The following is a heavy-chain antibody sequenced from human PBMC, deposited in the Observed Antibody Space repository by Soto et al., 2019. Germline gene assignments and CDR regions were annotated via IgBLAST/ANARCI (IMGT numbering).Heavy chain of an antibody. CDR1: GFTFSSYG. J-gene: IGHJ5*02. CDR2: ISYDGSNK. V-gene: IGHV3-30*18. CDR3: AKGLNVS. Sequence: QVQLVESGGGVVQPGRSLRLSCAASGFTFSSYGMHWVRQAPGKGLEWVAVISYDGSNKYYADSVKGRFTISRDNSKNTLYLQMNSLRAEDTAVYFCAKGLNVSWGQGTLVTVSS.